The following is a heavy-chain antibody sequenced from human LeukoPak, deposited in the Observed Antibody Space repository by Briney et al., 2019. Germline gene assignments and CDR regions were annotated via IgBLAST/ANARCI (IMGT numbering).Heavy chain of an antibody. D-gene: IGHD5-12*01. CDR2: ISAYNGNT. J-gene: IGHJ4*02. CDR3: ARDLYWGYSGYDLGAIFDY. CDR1: GYSFTSYG. Sequence: AGESLKISCKGSGYSFTSYGISWVRQAPGQGLEWMGWISAYNGNTNYAQKLQGRVTMTTDTSTSTAYMELRSLRSDDTAVYYCARDLYWGYSGYDLGAIFDYWGQGTLVTVSS. V-gene: IGHV1-18*01.